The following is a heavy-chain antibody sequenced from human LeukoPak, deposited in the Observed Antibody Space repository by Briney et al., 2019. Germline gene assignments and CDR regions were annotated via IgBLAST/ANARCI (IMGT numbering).Heavy chain of an antibody. Sequence: GGSLRLSCAASGFTFSSYEMNWDRQAPGKGLEWVSYISHSVNIIYYADSVKGRFTISRDNAKNSLYLQMNSLRVEDTAVYYCASGSYYDYWGQGTLFTVSS. CDR3: ASGSYYDY. V-gene: IGHV3-48*03. CDR1: GFTFSSYE. CDR2: ISHSVNII. D-gene: IGHD1-26*01. J-gene: IGHJ4*02.